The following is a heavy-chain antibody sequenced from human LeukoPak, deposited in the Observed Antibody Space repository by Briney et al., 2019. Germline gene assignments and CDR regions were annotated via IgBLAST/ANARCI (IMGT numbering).Heavy chain of an antibody. CDR3: ARDRAAAVFDY. Sequence: SETLSLTCTVSGGSISSSSYYWGWIRQPPGKGLEWIGSIYYSGSTYYNPSLKSRVTISVDTSKNQFSLKLSSVTAADTAVYYCARDRAAAVFDYWGQGTLVTVSS. J-gene: IGHJ4*02. D-gene: IGHD6-13*01. CDR1: GGSISSSSYY. CDR2: IYYSGST. V-gene: IGHV4-39*07.